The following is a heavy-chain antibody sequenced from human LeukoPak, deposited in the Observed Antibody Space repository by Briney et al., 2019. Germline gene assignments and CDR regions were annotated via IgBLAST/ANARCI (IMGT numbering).Heavy chain of an antibody. CDR2: IFRTSDGGTT. D-gene: IGHD3-22*01. V-gene: IGHV3-15*01. J-gene: IGHJ4*02. Sequence: PGRSLRLSSAASGFTLSNAWMNSVGQAPGKELESVGRIFRTSDGGTTEHTAPVKGRFTISRDDSKNSFYLQMNSLKSEDTAVYYCARGSNSYDSSDFDDWGQGTLVTVSS. CDR1: GFTLSNAW. CDR3: ARGSNSYDSSDFDD.